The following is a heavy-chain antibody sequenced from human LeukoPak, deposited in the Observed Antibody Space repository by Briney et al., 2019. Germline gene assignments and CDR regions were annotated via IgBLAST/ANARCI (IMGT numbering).Heavy chain of an antibody. V-gene: IGHV4-59*12. Sequence: PSETLSLTCTVSSGSISSYYWSWIRQPPGKGLEWIGYIYYSRSTNYNPSLKSRVTISVDTSKNQFSLKLSSVTAADTAVYYCAREYCSSTSCYLGSWFDPWGQGTLVTVSS. CDR1: SGSISSYY. CDR3: AREYCSSTSCYLGSWFDP. D-gene: IGHD2-2*01. CDR2: IYYSRST. J-gene: IGHJ5*02.